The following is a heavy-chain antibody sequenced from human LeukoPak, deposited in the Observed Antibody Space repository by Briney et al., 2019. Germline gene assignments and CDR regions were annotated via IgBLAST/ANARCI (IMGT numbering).Heavy chain of an antibody. CDR2: ISGSGAGT. CDR1: GFTFSTYG. V-gene: IGHV3-23*01. D-gene: IGHD3-16*01. CDR3: TRGFWGWEVDY. J-gene: IGHJ4*02. Sequence: PGGTLRLSRAASGFTFSTYGMSWVRQAPGKGLEWVSVISGSGAGTYYADAVKGRFTISRDNSKNTLYLQMNSLRAEDTAVYYCTRGFWGWEVDYWGQGTLVTVSS.